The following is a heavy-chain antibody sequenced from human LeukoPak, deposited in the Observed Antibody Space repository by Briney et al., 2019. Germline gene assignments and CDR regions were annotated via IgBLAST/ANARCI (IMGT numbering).Heavy chain of an antibody. CDR3: ARGGTISNDWGDYNWVDP. D-gene: IGHD4-17*01. J-gene: IGHJ5*02. V-gene: IGHV4-31*03. CDR2: IFLGGTT. CDR1: GASISSGAYD. Sequence: PSETLSLTCTVSGASISSGAYDWIWIRQCRGKGLEWIGHIFLGGTTFFNPSLKSRLTISAHMSKNQFSLTLTSVTAADTAVYYCARGGTISNDWGDYNWVDPWGQGTLVTVSS.